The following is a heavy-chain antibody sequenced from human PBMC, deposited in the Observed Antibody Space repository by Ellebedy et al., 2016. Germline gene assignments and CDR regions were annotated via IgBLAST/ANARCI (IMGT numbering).Heavy chain of an antibody. Sequence: SETLSLXCTVSGSSLRGGTHYWTWIRQSSGKGLEWLGCSFYSGTTYYNPSLKGRVSLSVDTSRNQFSLRLRSVSAADTAVYYCGRMGMDWYGEQTFYFYAVDVWGQGTTVAVSS. J-gene: IGHJ6*02. CDR1: GSSLRGGTHY. CDR3: GRMGMDWYGEQTFYFYAVDV. D-gene: IGHD3/OR15-3a*01. CDR2: SFYSGTT. V-gene: IGHV4-30-4*01.